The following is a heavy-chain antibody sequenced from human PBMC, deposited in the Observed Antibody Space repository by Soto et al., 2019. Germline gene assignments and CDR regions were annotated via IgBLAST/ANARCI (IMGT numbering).Heavy chain of an antibody. CDR1: GFTFSSYG. Sequence: QVPLVESGGGVVKPGRPLRLSFAASGFTFSSYGMHWVRQAPGKGLEGVAVISYDGSNKYYADSVKGRFTISRDNSQNTLYLHMNSLRAEDTAVYYCAKLGASSTSEGAFDIWGQGTMVTVSS. CDR2: ISYDGSNK. CDR3: AKLGASSTSEGAFDI. D-gene: IGHD2-2*01. J-gene: IGHJ3*02. V-gene: IGHV3-30*18.